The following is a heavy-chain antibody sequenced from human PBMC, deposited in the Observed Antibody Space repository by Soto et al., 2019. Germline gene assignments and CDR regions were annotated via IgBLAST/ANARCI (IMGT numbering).Heavy chain of an antibody. CDR2: ISYDGSNK. D-gene: IGHD2-15*01. CDR1: GFSFNPYV. Sequence: GGSLRLSCVASGFSFNPYVMAWVRQAPGKGLEWVAVISYDGSNKYYADSVKGRFTISRDNSKNTLYLQMNSLRAEDTAVYYCASPPRYCSGGSCYSSAFDIWGQGTMVTVSS. V-gene: IGHV3-30-3*01. J-gene: IGHJ3*02. CDR3: ASPPRYCSGGSCYSSAFDI.